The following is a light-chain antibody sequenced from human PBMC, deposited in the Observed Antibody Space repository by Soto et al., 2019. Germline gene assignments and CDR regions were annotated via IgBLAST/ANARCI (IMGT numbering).Light chain of an antibody. CDR1: QGISSY. V-gene: IGKV1-8*01. CDR2: AAS. CDR3: QQYDSYPRT. Sequence: AIRMTPSPSSFSASTGDGVTITCRASQGISSYLAWYQQKPGKAPKLLIYAASTLQSGVPSRFSGSGSGTDFTLTISCLQSEDFATYYCQQYDSYPRTFGQGTKVEIK. J-gene: IGKJ1*01.